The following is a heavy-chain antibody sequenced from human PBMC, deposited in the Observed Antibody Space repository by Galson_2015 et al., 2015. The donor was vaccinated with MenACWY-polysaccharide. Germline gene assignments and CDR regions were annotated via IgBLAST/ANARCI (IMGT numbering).Heavy chain of an antibody. V-gene: IGHV1-69*04. Sequence: SVKVSCKASGGTFSSYAISWVRQAPGQGLEWMGRIIPILGIANYAQKFQGRVTITADKSTSTAYMELSSLRSEDTAVYYRARVFGSGTWDYWGQGTLVTVSS. CDR3: ARVFGSGTWDY. D-gene: IGHD3-10*01. CDR2: IIPILGIA. J-gene: IGHJ4*02. CDR1: GGTFSSYA.